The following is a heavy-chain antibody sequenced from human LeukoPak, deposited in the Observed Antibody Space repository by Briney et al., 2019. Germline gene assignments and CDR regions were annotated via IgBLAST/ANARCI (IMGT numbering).Heavy chain of an antibody. V-gene: IGHV4-31*03. J-gene: IGHJ2*01. CDR1: GGSISSGDYY. Sequence: KTSETLSLTCTVSGGSISSGDYYWSWIRQPPGKGLEWIGYIYYSGNTYYNPSLKSRVTISVDTSKNQFSLKLSSVTAADTAVYYCATWIYGDYGFDLWGRGTLVTVSS. CDR2: IYYSGNT. D-gene: IGHD4-17*01. CDR3: ATWIYGDYGFDL.